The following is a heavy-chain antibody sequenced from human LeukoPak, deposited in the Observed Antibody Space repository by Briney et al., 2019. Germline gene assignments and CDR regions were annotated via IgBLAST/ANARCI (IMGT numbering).Heavy chain of an antibody. CDR2: IFPSGGEI. Sequence: GGSLRLSCAASGFTFSTFAMIWVRQPPRKGLEWVSSIFPSGGEIHYADSVRGRFTISRDNSKSTLSLQMNSLRAEDTAIYYCATYRQVLLPFESWGQGTLVTVSS. J-gene: IGHJ4*02. D-gene: IGHD2-8*02. CDR1: GFTFSTFA. CDR3: ATYRQVLLPFES. V-gene: IGHV3-23*01.